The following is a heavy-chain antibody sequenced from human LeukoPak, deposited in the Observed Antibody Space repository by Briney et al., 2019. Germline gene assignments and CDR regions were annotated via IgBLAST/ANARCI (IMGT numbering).Heavy chain of an antibody. CDR2: IYTIAST. CDR1: GGSISSYY. CDR3: ARGRYCTATTCSGGDAFDI. D-gene: IGHD2-8*02. V-gene: IGHV4-4*07. Sequence: SETLSLTCTLSGGSISSYYWSWIRQPAGKGLEWMGRIYTIASTNYNPSLKSRVTLSVDASKNQFSLKLTSVTAADTAVYYCARGRYCTATTCSGGDAFDIWGQGTVVTVSS. J-gene: IGHJ3*02.